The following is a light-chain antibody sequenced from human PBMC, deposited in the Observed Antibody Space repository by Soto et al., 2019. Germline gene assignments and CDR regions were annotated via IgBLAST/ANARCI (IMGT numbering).Light chain of an antibody. CDR1: SSDVGGYNY. J-gene: IGLJ3*02. CDR2: EVS. Sequence: QSALTQPASVSGSPGQSITISCTGTSSDVGGYNYVSWYQQHPGKAPKLMIYEVSNRPSGVSDRFSGSKSGNTASLTISGLQAEDEADYYCTSKTSRSYLVFGGGTKLTVL. CDR3: TSKTSRSYLV. V-gene: IGLV2-14*01.